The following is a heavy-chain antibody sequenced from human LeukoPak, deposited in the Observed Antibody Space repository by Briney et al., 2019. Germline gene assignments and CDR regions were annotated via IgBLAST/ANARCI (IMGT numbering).Heavy chain of an antibody. CDR1: GYSFTSYW. CDR3: ARTEGRSPAY. V-gene: IGHV5-51*01. Sequence: GESLKISCKGSGYSFTSYWIGWVRQMPRKGLEWMGIIYGGDPDTRYSPSFRGQVTISADKSISTAYLQWNSLKASDTAMYYCARTEGRSPAYWGQGTLVTVSS. J-gene: IGHJ4*02. CDR2: IYGGDPDT. D-gene: IGHD3-10*01.